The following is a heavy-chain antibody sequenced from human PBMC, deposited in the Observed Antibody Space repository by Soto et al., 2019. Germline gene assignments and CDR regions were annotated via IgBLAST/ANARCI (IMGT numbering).Heavy chain of an antibody. J-gene: IGHJ6*02. V-gene: IGHV1-2*04. CDR1: GYTFTGYY. D-gene: IGHD3-10*01. CDR2: INPNSGGT. Sequence: ASVKVSCKASGYTFTGYYMHWVRQAPGQGLEWMGWINPNSGGTNYAQKFQGWVTMTRDTSISTAYMELSRLRSDDTAVYYCARDLSYCGSGSYYSGYYYGMDVWGQGTTVTVSS. CDR3: ARDLSYCGSGSYYSGYYYGMDV.